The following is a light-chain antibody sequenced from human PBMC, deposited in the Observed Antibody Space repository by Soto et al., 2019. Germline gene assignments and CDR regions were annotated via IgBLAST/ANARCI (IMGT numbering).Light chain of an antibody. Sequence: DIQMTQSPYTLSASVGDRVTITCRASQSISSWLAWYQQKPGKATKLLIYKASSLESGVPSRFSGSGSGTEFTLTISSLQPDYFATYYCQQYNSYSLWTFGQGTKV. CDR3: QQYNSYSLWT. CDR2: KAS. V-gene: IGKV1-5*03. CDR1: QSISSW. J-gene: IGKJ1*01.